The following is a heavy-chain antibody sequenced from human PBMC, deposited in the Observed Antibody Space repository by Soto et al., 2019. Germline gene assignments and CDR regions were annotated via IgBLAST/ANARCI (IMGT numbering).Heavy chain of an antibody. V-gene: IGHV3-66*01. CDR1: GFTVSSNY. CDR3: AYSSTPFDY. D-gene: IGHD6-13*01. CDR2: ICSGGST. Sequence: PGESLKISCAASGFTVSSNYMSWVRQAPGKGLEWVSVICSGGSTYYADSVKGRFTISRDNSKNTLYLQMNSLRAEDTAVYYCAYSSTPFDYWGQGTLVTVSS. J-gene: IGHJ4*02.